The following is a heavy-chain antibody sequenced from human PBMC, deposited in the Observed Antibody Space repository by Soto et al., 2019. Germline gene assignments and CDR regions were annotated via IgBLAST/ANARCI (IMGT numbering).Heavy chain of an antibody. CDR2: ISSSSSYI. D-gene: IGHD5-12*01. J-gene: IGHJ4*02. CDR3: ARGQSAVATIYIVDY. V-gene: IGHV3-21*01. CDR1: GFTFSSYS. Sequence: EVQLVESGGGLVKPGGSLRLSCAASGFTFSSYSMNWVRQAQGKGLDWVSSISSSSSYIYYADSVKGRFTISRDNAKNSLYLQRNSLRAEDTAVYYCARGQSAVATIYIVDYWGQGTLVTVSS.